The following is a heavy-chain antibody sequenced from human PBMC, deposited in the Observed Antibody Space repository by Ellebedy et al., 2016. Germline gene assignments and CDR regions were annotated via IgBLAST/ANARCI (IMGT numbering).Heavy chain of an antibody. V-gene: IGHV4-34*01. Sequence: SETLSLTXAVYGGSFSGYYWSWIRQPPGKGLEWIGEINHSGDTDYNPSLKSRVTMSVDTSKSQISLRVSSVTAADTAVYYCARAQVRGVVSNYYYGLDVWGQGTTVIVSS. CDR2: INHSGDT. CDR3: ARAQVRGVVSNYYYGLDV. J-gene: IGHJ6*02. D-gene: IGHD3-10*01. CDR1: GGSFSGYY.